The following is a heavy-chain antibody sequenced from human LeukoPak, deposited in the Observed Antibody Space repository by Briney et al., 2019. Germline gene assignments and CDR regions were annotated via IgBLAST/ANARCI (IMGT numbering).Heavy chain of an antibody. Sequence: SETLSLTCVVSGGSPTSYYWSCVRQPPGEGLGWVGYIYYSGSTNYNPSLKSRVTISVDTSKNQFSLKLSSVTAADTAVYYCARVGILTGLDYWGQGTLVTVSS. D-gene: IGHD3-9*01. CDR3: ARVGILTGLDY. CDR1: GGSPTSYY. J-gene: IGHJ4*02. CDR2: IYYSGST. V-gene: IGHV4-59*01.